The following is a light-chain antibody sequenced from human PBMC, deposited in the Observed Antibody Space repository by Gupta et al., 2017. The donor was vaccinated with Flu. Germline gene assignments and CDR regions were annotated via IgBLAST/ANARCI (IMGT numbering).Light chain of an antibody. Sequence: QSVLTQPPSASGTPGQRVTISCSGSSSNIGSNAVNWYQQLPGTAPNLLIYTNNQRPSGVPDRFSGSTSGTSASLAISGLQSEDEADYYCAAWDDSLTGSYVFGTGTKVTVL. CDR1: SSNIGSNA. J-gene: IGLJ1*01. CDR3: AAWDDSLTGSYV. CDR2: TNN. V-gene: IGLV1-44*01.